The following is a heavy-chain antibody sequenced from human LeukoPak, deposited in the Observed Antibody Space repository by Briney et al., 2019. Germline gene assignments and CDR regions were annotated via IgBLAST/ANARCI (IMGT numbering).Heavy chain of an antibody. Sequence: GGSLRLSCAASGFTVSSNYMSWVRQAPGKGLEWVSVIYSGGSTYYADSVKGRFTISRNNSKNTLYLQMNSLRAEDTAVYYCARDLGSGYYLSYWGQGTLVTVSS. CDR3: ARDLGSGYYLSY. J-gene: IGHJ4*02. D-gene: IGHD3-22*01. V-gene: IGHV3-53*01. CDR1: GFTVSSNY. CDR2: IYSGGST.